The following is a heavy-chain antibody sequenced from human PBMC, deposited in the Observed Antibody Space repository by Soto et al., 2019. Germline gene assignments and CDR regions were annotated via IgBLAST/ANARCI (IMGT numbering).Heavy chain of an antibody. CDR1: GGSISDYY. J-gene: IGHJ4*02. CDR2: VYYSGTT. V-gene: IGHV4-59*08. CDR3: ARQAID. Sequence: QVQLQESGPGLVKPSETLSLTCTVSGGSISDYYWGWFRQAPGKGLDWIGYVYYSGTTNYNPSLQSRVTMSVDTSKNQFSLKLSSVTAADTAVYYCARQAIDWGQGTLVTVSS.